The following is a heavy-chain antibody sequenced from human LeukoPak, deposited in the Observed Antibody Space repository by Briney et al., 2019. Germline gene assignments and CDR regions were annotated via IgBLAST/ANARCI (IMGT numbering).Heavy chain of an antibody. Sequence: GGSLRLSCAASGFSFSIYSMHWVRQAPGKGLEWVSYISSGSSMIYNADSVKGRFTISRDNAKNSLYLQMNSLRAEDTAVYYCARGKGYYYDSSGYPPGPAFDIWGQGTMVTVSS. CDR2: ISSGSSMI. D-gene: IGHD3-22*01. V-gene: IGHV3-48*04. CDR1: GFSFSIYS. J-gene: IGHJ3*02. CDR3: ARGKGYYYDSSGYPPGPAFDI.